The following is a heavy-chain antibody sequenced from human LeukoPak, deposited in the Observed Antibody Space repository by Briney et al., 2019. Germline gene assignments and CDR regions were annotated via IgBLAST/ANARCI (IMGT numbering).Heavy chain of an antibody. V-gene: IGHV3-30-3*01. J-gene: IGHJ4*02. D-gene: IGHD3-16*02. Sequence: SGGSLRLSCAASGFIFSTYAMHWVRQAPGKGLEWVAVISYDGSNKYYADSVKGRFTISRDNSKNTLYLQMNSLRAEDTAVYYCAKGASDYIWGSFRPPDDYWGQGTLVTVSS. CDR2: ISYDGSNK. CDR3: AKGASDYIWGSFRPPDDY. CDR1: GFIFSTYA.